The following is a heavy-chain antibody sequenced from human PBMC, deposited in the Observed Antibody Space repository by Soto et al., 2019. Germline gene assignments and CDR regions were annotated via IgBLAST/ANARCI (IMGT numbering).Heavy chain of an antibody. D-gene: IGHD1-20*01. CDR2: IYPGDSDT. V-gene: IGHV5-51*01. Sequence: GESLKISWKGSGYSFATYWIGWVRQMPGKGLEWMGIIYPGDSDTRYSPSFQGQVTISADKSISTAYLQWSSLKASDTAMYYCARSRFITAYYSYMAVWGKGTTVTVSS. J-gene: IGHJ6*03. CDR1: GYSFATYW. CDR3: ARSRFITAYYSYMAV.